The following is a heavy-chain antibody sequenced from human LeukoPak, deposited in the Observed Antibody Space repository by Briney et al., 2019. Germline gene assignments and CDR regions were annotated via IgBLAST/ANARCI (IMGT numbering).Heavy chain of an antibody. CDR1: GGSISSGGYY. CDR2: IYYSGST. CDR3: ARDRSTIDTAMVTPHFDY. D-gene: IGHD5-18*01. V-gene: IGHV4-31*03. J-gene: IGHJ4*02. Sequence: SQTLSLTCTVSGGSISSGGYYWSWIRQHPGKGLEWIGYIYYSGSTYYNPSLKSRVTISVNTSKNQFSLKLSSVTAADTAVYYCARDRSTIDTAMVTPHFDYWGQGTLVTVSS.